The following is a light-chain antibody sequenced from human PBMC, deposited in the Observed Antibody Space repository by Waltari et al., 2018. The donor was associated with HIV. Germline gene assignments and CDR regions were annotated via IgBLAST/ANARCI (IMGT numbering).Light chain of an antibody. Sequence: QAVVTQEPSVTVSPGGTVILNCTSAPGPVNIGPFANWFQQRPGQAPRPLIYSSIRRHSLTPERFSASLVDDRAALILSPVWPEDEAVYYCMLFFRSSYLFGGGTKLTVL. J-gene: IGLJ2*01. CDR2: SSI. CDR3: MLFFRSSYL. V-gene: IGLV7-43*01. CDR1: PGPVNIGPF.